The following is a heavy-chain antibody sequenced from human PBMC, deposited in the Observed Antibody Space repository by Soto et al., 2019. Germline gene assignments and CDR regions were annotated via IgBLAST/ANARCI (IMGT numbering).Heavy chain of an antibody. CDR1: GFAFSSAW. CDR3: TTGSVEGV. D-gene: IGHD2-15*01. V-gene: IGHV3-15*07. J-gene: IGHJ6*02. Sequence: EEQLVESGGGLVKPGGSLRLSCAASGFAFSSAWMNWVRQAPGKGLEWVGRIKTSNEGWKTEYPAPVKGRFTISIDDSKNTLYLQMNSLKTDDTSLYYCTTGSVEGVWGQGTTVTVSS. CDR2: IKTSNEGWKT.